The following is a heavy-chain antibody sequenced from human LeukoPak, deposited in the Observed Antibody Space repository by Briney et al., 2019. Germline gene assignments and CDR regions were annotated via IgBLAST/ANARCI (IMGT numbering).Heavy chain of an antibody. CDR1: GYTFTSYD. J-gene: IGHJ6*03. CDR3: ARGVVIVPNYYYYMDV. Sequence: ASVKVSCKASGYTFTSYDINWVRQATGQGLEWMGWMNPNSGNTGHAQKFQGRVTMTRNTSISTAYMELSSLRSEDTAVYYCARGVVIVPNYYYYMDVWGKGTTVTVSS. D-gene: IGHD2-21*01. V-gene: IGHV1-8*01. CDR2: MNPNSGNT.